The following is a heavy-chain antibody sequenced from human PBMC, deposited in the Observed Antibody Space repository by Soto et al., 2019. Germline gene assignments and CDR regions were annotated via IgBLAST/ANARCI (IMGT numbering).Heavy chain of an antibody. Sequence: EVQLVESGGGLVQPGGSQRLSCAASGFTVSSNYMSWVRQAPGKGLEWVSVIFTGGSTYYADSVKGRFTISRHSSMNTVYLQMDSLRAEDTAVYYCARERQSSGWLDAFDIWGQGTMVTVSS. CDR2: IFTGGST. D-gene: IGHD6-19*01. CDR1: GFTVSSNY. J-gene: IGHJ3*02. V-gene: IGHV3-53*04. CDR3: ARERQSSGWLDAFDI.